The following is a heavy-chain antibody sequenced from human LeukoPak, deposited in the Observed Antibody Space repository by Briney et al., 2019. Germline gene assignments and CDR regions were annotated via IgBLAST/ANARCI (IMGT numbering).Heavy chain of an antibody. J-gene: IGHJ4*02. CDR3: AKDGPRGYSYGFDY. D-gene: IGHD5-18*01. Sequence: GGSLTLSCAASGFTFSSYGMHWVRQAPGKGLEGVAVISYDGSNKYYADSVKGRFTISRDNSKNTLYLQMNSLRAEDTAVYYCAKDGPRGYSYGFDYWGQGTLVTVSS. V-gene: IGHV3-30*18. CDR2: ISYDGSNK. CDR1: GFTFSSYG.